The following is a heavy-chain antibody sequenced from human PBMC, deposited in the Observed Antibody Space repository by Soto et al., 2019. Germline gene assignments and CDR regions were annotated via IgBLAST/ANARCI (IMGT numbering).Heavy chain of an antibody. Sequence: GSLRLSCTASGFQFRSYAMSWVRQAQGKGLEWVSALSGGGDNTYYGDSVKGRFTISRDNSKNTLYLQMNSLRAEDTAVYYCAKDGGYCSSTSCSYYYGMDVWGQGTTVTVSS. V-gene: IGHV3-23*01. D-gene: IGHD2-2*01. CDR1: GFQFRSYA. CDR2: LSGGGDNT. CDR3: AKDGGYCSSTSCSYYYGMDV. J-gene: IGHJ6*02.